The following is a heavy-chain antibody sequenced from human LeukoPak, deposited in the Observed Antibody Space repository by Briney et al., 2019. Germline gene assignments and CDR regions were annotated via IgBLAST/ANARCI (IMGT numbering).Heavy chain of an antibody. D-gene: IGHD1-14*01. Sequence: ASVKVSCKASGYTFTSYGISWVRQAPGQGLEWMGWISAYNGNTNYAQKLQGRVTMTTDTSTSTAYMELRSLRSDDTAVYYCARIRQTNSRFDIWGQGIMVTVSS. J-gene: IGHJ3*02. CDR1: GYTFTSYG. CDR3: ARIRQTNSRFDI. V-gene: IGHV1-18*01. CDR2: ISAYNGNT.